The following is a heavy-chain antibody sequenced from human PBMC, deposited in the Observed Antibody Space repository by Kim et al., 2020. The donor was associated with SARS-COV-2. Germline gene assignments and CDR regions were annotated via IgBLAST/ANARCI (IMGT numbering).Heavy chain of an antibody. D-gene: IGHD6-6*01. J-gene: IGHJ2*01. V-gene: IGHV1-8*01. CDR1: GYTFTSYD. Sequence: ASVKVSCKASGYTFTSYDISWLRQATGQGLEWMGWMNPNSGNTGYAQRFQGRVTMTRNTSINTAYMELSNLGSEDTAVYYCARPSTSTSSSWFFDLWGRGTPVTVS. CDR2: MNPNSGNT. CDR3: ARPSTSTSSSWFFDL.